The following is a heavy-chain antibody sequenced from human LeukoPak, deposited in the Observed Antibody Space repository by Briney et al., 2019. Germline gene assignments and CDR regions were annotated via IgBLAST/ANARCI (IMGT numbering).Heavy chain of an antibody. CDR3: VRGISSPNYFDY. Sequence: ASVKVSCKASGYTFSDYYVHWVRQAPGQGLEWVAWINPTGGGTNYAQNLQGRVTVTSDTSISTVYMEVRSLRSDDTAVYYCVRGISSPNYFDYGAQEPLVTVSS. D-gene: IGHD2-21*01. CDR1: GYTFSDYY. V-gene: IGHV1-2*02. CDR2: INPTGGGT. J-gene: IGHJ4*02.